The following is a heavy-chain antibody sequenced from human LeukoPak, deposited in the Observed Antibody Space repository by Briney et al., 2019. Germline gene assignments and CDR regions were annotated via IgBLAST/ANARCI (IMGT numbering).Heavy chain of an antibody. CDR3: SRCTSTSCYNFDY. Sequence: SETLSLTCTVSGGSLNSGSYYWNWIRQSAGKGLEWIGHIHTTGSTNCNPSLKSPVTTSLDTSKNQFSLKLNSVTAADTAVYYCSRCTSTSCYNFDYWGQGSLVTVSS. CDR1: GGSLNSGSYY. V-gene: IGHV4-61*09. D-gene: IGHD2-2*02. J-gene: IGHJ4*02. CDR2: IHTTGST.